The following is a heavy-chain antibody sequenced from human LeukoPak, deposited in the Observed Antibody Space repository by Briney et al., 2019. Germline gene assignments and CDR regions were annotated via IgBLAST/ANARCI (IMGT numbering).Heavy chain of an antibody. J-gene: IGHJ4*02. Sequence: ASVKVSCKVSGYTLTELSMHWVRPAPGKGLEWMGGFDPEDGETIYAQKFQGRVTMTEDTSTDTAYMELSSLRSEDTAVYYCATESSIMYYFDYWGQGTLVTVSS. V-gene: IGHV1-24*01. CDR1: GYTLTELS. CDR3: ATESSIMYYFDY. CDR2: FDPEDGET. D-gene: IGHD6-13*01.